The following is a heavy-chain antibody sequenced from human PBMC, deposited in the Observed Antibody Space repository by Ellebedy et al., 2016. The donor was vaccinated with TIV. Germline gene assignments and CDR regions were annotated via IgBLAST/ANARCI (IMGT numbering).Heavy chain of an antibody. CDR1: GFSFSDHY. CDR2: ISTSSSHT. V-gene: IGHV3-11*06. J-gene: IGHJ4*02. D-gene: IGHD1-20*01. CDR3: ATFRFNWNYFDS. Sequence: GESLKISCAASGFSFSDHYMSWIRQAPGKGLEWISFISTSSSHTNYADSVKGRFTISRANARNSLYLQMNSLRAEDTAVYYCATFRFNWNYFDSWGQGTLVTVSS.